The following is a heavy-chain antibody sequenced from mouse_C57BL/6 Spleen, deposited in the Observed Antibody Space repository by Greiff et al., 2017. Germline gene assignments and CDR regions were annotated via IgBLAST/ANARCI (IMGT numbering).Heavy chain of an antibody. CDR2: IDPETGGT. D-gene: IGHD3-2*02. Sequence: LQESGAELVRPGASVTLSCKASGYTFTDYEMHWVKQTPVHGLEWIGAIDPETGGTAYNQKFKGKAILTADKSSSTAYMELRSLTSEDSAVYYCTRWGVLDSSGYEAYWGQGTLVTVSA. CDR3: TRWGVLDSSGYEAY. CDR1: GYTFTDYE. J-gene: IGHJ3*01. V-gene: IGHV1-15*01.